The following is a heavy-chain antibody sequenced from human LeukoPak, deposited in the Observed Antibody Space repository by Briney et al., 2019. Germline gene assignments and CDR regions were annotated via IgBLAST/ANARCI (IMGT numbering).Heavy chain of an antibody. D-gene: IGHD6-13*01. Sequence: GGSLRLSCAASGFTFSSYGMHWVRQAPGKGLEGVAFIRYDGSNKYYADSVKGRFTISRDNSKNTLYLQMNSLRAEDTAVYYCAKQGTRIAAAGTYFDYWGQGTLVTVSS. CDR1: GFTFSSYG. CDR2: IRYDGSNK. V-gene: IGHV3-30*02. J-gene: IGHJ4*02. CDR3: AKQGTRIAAAGTYFDY.